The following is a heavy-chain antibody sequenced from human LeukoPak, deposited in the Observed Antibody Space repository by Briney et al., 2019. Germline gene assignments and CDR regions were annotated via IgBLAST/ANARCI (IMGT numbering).Heavy chain of an antibody. Sequence: SQTLSLTCTVSGGSISSGSYYWGWIRQPAGKGLEWIGRIYTSGSTNYNPSLKSRFTISVDTSKNPFSLTLSSVTAADTAVYYCHIVVVPAAMFDAFDIWGQGTMVTVSS. CDR2: IYTSGST. V-gene: IGHV4-61*02. CDR3: HIVVVPAAMFDAFDI. D-gene: IGHD2-2*01. J-gene: IGHJ3*02. CDR1: GGSISSGSYY.